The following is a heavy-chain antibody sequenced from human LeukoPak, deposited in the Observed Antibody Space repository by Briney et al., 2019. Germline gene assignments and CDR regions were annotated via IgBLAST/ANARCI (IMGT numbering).Heavy chain of an antibody. CDR2: ISYDGSNK. Sequence: PGGSLRLSCAASGFTLSSYAMSWVRQAPGKGLEWVAVISYDGSNKYYADSVKGRFTISRDNSKNTLYLQMNSLRAEDTAVYYCAKARYYYDSSGLFDYWGQGTLVTVSS. CDR1: GFTLSSYA. D-gene: IGHD3-22*01. J-gene: IGHJ4*02. V-gene: IGHV3-30*04. CDR3: AKARYYYDSSGLFDY.